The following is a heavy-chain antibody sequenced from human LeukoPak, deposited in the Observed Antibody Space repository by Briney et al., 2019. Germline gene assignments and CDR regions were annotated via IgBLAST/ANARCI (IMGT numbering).Heavy chain of an antibody. CDR3: TKAKYYHFDY. J-gene: IGHJ4*02. CDR2: ISGSDDST. V-gene: IGHV3-23*01. CDR1: GFTFSSYG. D-gene: IGHD3-16*01. Sequence: GGSLRLSCVASGFTFSSYGMSWVRQAPGRGLEWVPDISGSDDSTYYADSVMGRFTLSRDVSKNTLFLQMNSLRAEDKALYYCTKAKYYHFDYWGQGTLVPVSS.